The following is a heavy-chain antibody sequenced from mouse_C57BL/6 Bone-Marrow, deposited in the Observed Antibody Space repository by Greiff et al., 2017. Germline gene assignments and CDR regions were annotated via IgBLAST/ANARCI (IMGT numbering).Heavy chain of an antibody. V-gene: IGHV14-4*01. D-gene: IGHD2-4*01. CDR3: TTDDYKGAMDY. CDR2: IDPENGDT. Sequence: VQLQQSGAELVRPGASVKLSCTASGFNIKDDYMHWVKQRPEQGLEWIGWIDPENGDTEYASKFQGKATITADTSSNTAYLQLSSLTSEDTAFYYCTTDDYKGAMDYWGQGTSVTVSS. CDR1: GFNIKDDY. J-gene: IGHJ4*01.